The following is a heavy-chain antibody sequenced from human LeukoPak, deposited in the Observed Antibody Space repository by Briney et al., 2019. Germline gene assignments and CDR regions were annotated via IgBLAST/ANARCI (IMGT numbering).Heavy chain of an antibody. Sequence: GGSLRLSCAASGFTFSSYAMSWGRQAPGQGLEWVSASSGSGGSTYYADSVKGRCTISRDNTKNTLYLQMNSLRGDDTAVYYCAKSYSYYHMDDWGKGTSVSVSS. CDR2: SSGSGGST. CDR1: GFTFSSYA. CDR3: AKSYSYYHMDD. J-gene: IGHJ6*03. V-gene: IGHV3-23*01.